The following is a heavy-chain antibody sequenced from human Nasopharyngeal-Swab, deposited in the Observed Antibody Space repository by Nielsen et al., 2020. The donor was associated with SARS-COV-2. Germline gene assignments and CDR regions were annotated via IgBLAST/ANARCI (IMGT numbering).Heavy chain of an antibody. V-gene: IGHV3-21*05. Sequence: GGSLRLSCAASGFTFSSYSMNWVRQAPGKGLEWVSYISSSSYIYYADSVKGRFTISRDNAKNSLYLQMNSLRAEDTAVYYCARTYYDFWSGYLEEYFQHWGQGTLVTVSS. CDR1: GFTFSSYS. J-gene: IGHJ1*01. D-gene: IGHD3-3*01. CDR3: ARTYYDFWSGYLEEYFQH. CDR2: ISSSSYI.